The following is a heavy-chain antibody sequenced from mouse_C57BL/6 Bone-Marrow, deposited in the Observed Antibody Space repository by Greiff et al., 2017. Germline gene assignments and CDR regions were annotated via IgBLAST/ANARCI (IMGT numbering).Heavy chain of an antibody. D-gene: IGHD2-3*01. Sequence: QVQLQQSGAELVKPGASVKLSCKASGYTFTSYWMHWVKQRPGQGLEWIGMIHPNSGSTNYNEKFKSKATLTVDKSSSTAYMQLSSLTSEDSAVYYCSRWLLRPYYFDYWGQGTTLTVSS. CDR1: GYTFTSYW. V-gene: IGHV1-64*01. CDR2: IHPNSGST. J-gene: IGHJ2*01. CDR3: SRWLLRPYYFDY.